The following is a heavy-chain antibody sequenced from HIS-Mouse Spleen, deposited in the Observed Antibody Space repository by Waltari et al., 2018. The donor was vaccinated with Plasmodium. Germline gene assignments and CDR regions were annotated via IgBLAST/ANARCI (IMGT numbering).Heavy chain of an antibody. J-gene: IGHJ2*01. V-gene: IGHV3-7*01. CDR3: ASSWYWYFDL. CDR2: IKQDGSEK. Sequence: EVQLVESGGGLVQPGGSLRLSCGASASTLCSYWMSWVGQAPGKGLEWVANIKQDGSEKYYVDSVKGRFTISRDNAKNSLYLQMNSLRAEDTAVYYCASSWYWYFDLWGRGTLVTVSS. D-gene: IGHD6-13*01. CDR1: ASTLCSYW.